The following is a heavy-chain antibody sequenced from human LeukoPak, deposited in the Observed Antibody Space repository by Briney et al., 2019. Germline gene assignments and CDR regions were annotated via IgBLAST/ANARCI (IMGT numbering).Heavy chain of an antibody. D-gene: IGHD2-2*01. CDR2: INPNSGGT. CDR3: ARDDKRAGPAALYYYYYYMDV. V-gene: IGHV1-2*02. J-gene: IGHJ6*03. CDR1: GYTFTGYY. Sequence: GASVKVSCKASGYTFTGYYMHWVRQAPGQGLEWMGWINPNSGGTNYAQKFQGRVTMTRDTSISTAYMELSRLRSDDTAVYYCARDDKRAGPAALYYYYYYMDVWGKGTTVTVSS.